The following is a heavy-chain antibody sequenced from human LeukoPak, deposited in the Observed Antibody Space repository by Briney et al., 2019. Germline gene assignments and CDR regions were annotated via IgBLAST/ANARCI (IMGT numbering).Heavy chain of an antibody. V-gene: IGHV3-48*03. J-gene: IGHJ4*02. D-gene: IGHD2-8*01. CDR1: GFTFSRYE. CDR2: ITTTGDRI. CDR3: VRDTKDY. Sequence: PGGSLRLSCIASGFTFSRYEMNWVRQAPGKGLEWIAYITTTGDRIQYADSLKGRFTISRDNTKNSLYLQLNSLRADDTAIYYCVRDTKDYWGQGTLVTVSS.